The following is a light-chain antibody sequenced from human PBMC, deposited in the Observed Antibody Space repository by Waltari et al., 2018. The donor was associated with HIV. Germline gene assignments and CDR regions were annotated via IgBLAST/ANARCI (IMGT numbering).Light chain of an antibody. J-gene: IGLJ3*02. CDR1: GSHIGCNS. CDR2: RNN. V-gene: IGLV1-47*01. Sequence: QSILTQPPSTSGTPGQRVTISCSGSGSHIGCNSVSWYNLLLGTAPKLLIYRNNQRPSGVPDRFSGSKSATSASLAIGGLRSEDEADYYCAAWDDSLSGPVFGGGTKLTVL. CDR3: AAWDDSLSGPV.